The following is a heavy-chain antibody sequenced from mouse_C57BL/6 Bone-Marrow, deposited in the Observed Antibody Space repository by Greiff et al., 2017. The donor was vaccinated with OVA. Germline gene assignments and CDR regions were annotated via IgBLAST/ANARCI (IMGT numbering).Heavy chain of an antibody. CDR1: GYTFTSYW. Sequence: QVQLQQPGAELVMPGASVKLSCKASGYTFTSYWMHWVKQRPGQGLEWIGEIDPSDSYTNYNQKFKGKSTLTVDKSSSTAYMQLSSLTSGDSAVYYCARQLDYWGQGTTLTVSS. CDR3: ARQLDY. J-gene: IGHJ2*01. V-gene: IGHV1-69*01. CDR2: IDPSDSYT.